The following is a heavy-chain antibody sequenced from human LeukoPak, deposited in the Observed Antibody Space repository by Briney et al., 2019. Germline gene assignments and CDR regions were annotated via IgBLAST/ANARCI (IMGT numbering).Heavy chain of an antibody. V-gene: IGHV1-18*04. CDR1: GYTFTGYY. CDR3: ARYRLGDAFDI. Sequence: ASVKVSCKASGYTFTGYYMHWVRQAPGQGLEWMGWISAYNGNTNYAQKLQGRVTMTTDTSTSTAYMELRSLRSDDTAVYYCARYRLGDAFDIWGQGTMVTVSS. D-gene: IGHD6-19*01. CDR2: ISAYNGNT. J-gene: IGHJ3*02.